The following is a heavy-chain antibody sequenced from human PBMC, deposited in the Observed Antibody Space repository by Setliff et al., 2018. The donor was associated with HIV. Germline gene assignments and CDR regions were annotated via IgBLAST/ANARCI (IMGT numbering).Heavy chain of an antibody. J-gene: IGHJ2*01. CDR1: GFTFSSYS. V-gene: IGHV3-23*01. CDR3: ARAPSSYGRSYWYFDL. CDR2: ISGSGGST. D-gene: IGHD1-26*01. Sequence: GGSLRLSCAASGFTFSSYSMNWVRQAPGKGLEWVSTISGSGGSTYYADSVKGRFTISRDNSKNTLYLQMNSLRPEDTAVYYCARAPSSYGRSYWYFDLWGRGTLVTVSS.